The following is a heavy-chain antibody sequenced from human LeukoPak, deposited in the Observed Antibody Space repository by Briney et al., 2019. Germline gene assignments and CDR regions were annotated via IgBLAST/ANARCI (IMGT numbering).Heavy chain of an antibody. CDR2: IYRSGST. D-gene: IGHD6-13*01. V-gene: IGHV4-4*02. CDR3: ARAPGRQQLIDY. J-gene: IGHJ4*02. Sequence: SSGTLSLTCAVSGGSISRSNWWSWVRPPPGKGLEWIGEIYRSGSTNYNPSLKSRVTISVDKTKNQFSLKLSSVTAADTAVYYCARAPGRQQLIDYWGQGTLVTVSS. CDR1: GGSISRSNW.